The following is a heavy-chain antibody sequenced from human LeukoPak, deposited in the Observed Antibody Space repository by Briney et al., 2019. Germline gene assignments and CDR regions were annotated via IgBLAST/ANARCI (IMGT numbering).Heavy chain of an antibody. CDR2: IHYTGSI. J-gene: IGHJ3*02. CDR1: DGSINSYH. CDR3: ARGYCSSTSCSGGDAFDI. V-gene: IGHV4-59*01. Sequence: PSETLSLTCTVSDGSINSYHWTWIRQPPGKGLEWIGFIHYTGSIYYNPSLKSRIALSMDASKNQFSLKLTSVTAADTAVYYCARGYCSSTSCSGGDAFDIWGQGTMVTVSS. D-gene: IGHD2-2*01.